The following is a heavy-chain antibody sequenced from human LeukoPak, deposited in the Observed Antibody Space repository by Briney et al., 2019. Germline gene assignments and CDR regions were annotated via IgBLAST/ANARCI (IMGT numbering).Heavy chain of an antibody. Sequence: SETLSLTCAVYGGSFSGYYWSWIRQPPGKGLEWIGEINHSGSTNYNPSLKSRVTTSVDTSKNQFSLKLSSVTAADTAVYYCARAKDIVLMVYDYWGQGTLVTVSS. J-gene: IGHJ4*02. V-gene: IGHV4-34*01. D-gene: IGHD2-8*01. CDR3: ARAKDIVLMVYDY. CDR2: INHSGST. CDR1: GGSFSGYY.